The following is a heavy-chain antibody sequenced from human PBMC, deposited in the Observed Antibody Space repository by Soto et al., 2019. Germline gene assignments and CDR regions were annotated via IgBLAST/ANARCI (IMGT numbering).Heavy chain of an antibody. CDR3: ARDLAVAGPSDY. J-gene: IGHJ4*02. CDR1: GYTFTSYA. Sequence: QVQLVQSGAEVKKPGASVKVSCKASGYTFTSYAMHWVRQAPGQRLEWMGWINAGNGNTKYSQKFQGRVTITRDTSASTAYMELSSLRSEDTAVYDCARDLAVAGPSDYWGQGTLVTVSS. CDR2: INAGNGNT. V-gene: IGHV1-3*01. D-gene: IGHD6-19*01.